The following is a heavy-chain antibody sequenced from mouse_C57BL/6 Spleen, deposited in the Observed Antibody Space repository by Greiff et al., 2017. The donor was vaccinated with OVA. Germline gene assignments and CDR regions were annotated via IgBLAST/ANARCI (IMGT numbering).Heavy chain of an antibody. Sequence: VQLQQSGTVLARPGASVKMSCKTSGYTFTSYWMHWVKQRPGQGLEWIGAIYPGNSDTSYNQKFKGKAKLTAVTSASTAYMELSSLTNEDSAVYYCTRTYDCDVDWYFDVWGTGTTVTVSS. D-gene: IGHD2-4*01. V-gene: IGHV1-5*01. J-gene: IGHJ1*03. CDR2: IYPGNSDT. CDR3: TRTYDCDVDWYFDV. CDR1: GYTFTSYW.